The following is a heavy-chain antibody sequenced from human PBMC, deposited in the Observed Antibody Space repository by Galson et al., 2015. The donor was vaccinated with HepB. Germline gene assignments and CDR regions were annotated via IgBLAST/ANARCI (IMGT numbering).Heavy chain of an antibody. CDR3: ARYPMVYAIKGAYGIDV. D-gene: IGHD2-8*01. V-gene: IGHV1-3*01. Sequence: SVKVSCKASGYTFTSYAMHWVRQAPGQRLEWMGWINAGNGNTKYSQKFQGRVTITRDTSASTAYMELSSLRSEDTAVYYCARYPMVYAIKGAYGIDVWGQGTTVTVSS. CDR2: INAGNGNT. CDR1: GYTFTSYA. J-gene: IGHJ6*02.